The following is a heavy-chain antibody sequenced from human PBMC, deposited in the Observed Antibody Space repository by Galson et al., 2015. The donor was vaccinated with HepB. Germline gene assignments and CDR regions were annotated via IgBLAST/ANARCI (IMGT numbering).Heavy chain of an antibody. Sequence: SLRLSCAASGFNFSRFSMHWVRQAPGKGLEWVAIISYDGTNREYADSVKGRFTSSRDNSKNTLYVQMDSLRAEDTAVYYCARDPGYPGSSRYFYYYMDVWGKGTTVTFSS. D-gene: IGHD6-6*01. CDR2: ISYDGTNR. CDR1: GFNFSRFS. CDR3: ARDPGYPGSSRYFYYYMDV. J-gene: IGHJ6*03. V-gene: IGHV3-30-3*01.